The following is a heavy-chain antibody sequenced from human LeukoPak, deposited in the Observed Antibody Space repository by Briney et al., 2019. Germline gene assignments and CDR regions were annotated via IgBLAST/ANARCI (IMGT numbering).Heavy chain of an antibody. CDR2: ISAYNGNT. D-gene: IGHD3-22*01. V-gene: IGHV1-18*01. CDR3: ARGPHYYDSSGQLYYFDY. J-gene: IGHJ4*02. Sequence: ASVKVSCKASGYTFTSYGISWVRQAPGQGLEWMGWISAYNGNTNYAQKLQGRVTITADKSTSTAYMELSSLRSEDTAVYYCARGPHYYDSSGQLYYFDYWGQGTLVTVSS. CDR1: GYTFTSYG.